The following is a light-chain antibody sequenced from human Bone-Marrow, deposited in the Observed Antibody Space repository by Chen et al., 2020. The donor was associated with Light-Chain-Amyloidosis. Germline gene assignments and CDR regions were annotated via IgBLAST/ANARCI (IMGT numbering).Light chain of an antibody. J-gene: IGLJ2*01. CDR3: QSADSSGTYEVI. V-gene: IGLV3-25*03. Sequence: SYELTQPPSVSVSPGQTARITFSGDDLPTQYAYWYQQKPGQAPVLVIHRDTERPSGISTRFSGSSSGTTATLTISGVQAEDEADYHCQSADSSGTYEVIFGGGTKLTVL. CDR2: RDT. CDR1: DLPTQY.